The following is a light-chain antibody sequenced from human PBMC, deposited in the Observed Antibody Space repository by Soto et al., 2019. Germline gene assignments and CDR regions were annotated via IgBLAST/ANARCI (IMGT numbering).Light chain of an antibody. CDR1: QSISSW. CDR3: QHYNSYSEA. Sequence: DIQMTQSPSTRSASVGDRVTITCRASQSISSWLAWYQQKPGKAPKLLIYDASSLESGVPSRFSGSGSGTDFTFTISSLQPDDFATYYCQHYNSYSEAFGQGTKVDIK. CDR2: DAS. V-gene: IGKV1-5*01. J-gene: IGKJ1*01.